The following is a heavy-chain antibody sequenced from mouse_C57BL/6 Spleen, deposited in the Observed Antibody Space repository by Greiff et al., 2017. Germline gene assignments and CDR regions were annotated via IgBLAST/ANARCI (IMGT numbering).Heavy chain of an antibody. CDR1: GYTFTDYN. D-gene: IGHD1-1*01. J-gene: IGHJ4*01. Sequence: EVQVQQSGPELVKPGASVKIPCKASGYTFTDYNMDWVKQSHGKSLEWIGDINPNNGGTIYNQKFKGKATLTVDKSSSTAYMELRSLTSEDTAVSYCARSYYYGSRTGSMDYWGQGTSVTVSS. CDR3: ARSYYYGSRTGSMDY. V-gene: IGHV1-18*01. CDR2: INPNNGGT.